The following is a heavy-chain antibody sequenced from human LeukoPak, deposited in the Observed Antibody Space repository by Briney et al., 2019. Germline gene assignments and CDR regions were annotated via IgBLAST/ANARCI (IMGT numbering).Heavy chain of an antibody. J-gene: IGHJ5*02. CDR3: ARVSAAGTGFLDP. D-gene: IGHD6-13*01. CDR1: GFTVSGYW. Sequence: GGSLRLSCAASGFTVSGYWMSWVRQAPGKGLEWVANIKQDGSAQNYVDSVKGRLTTSRDNAKNSLFLQMNSLRVEDTALYYCARVSAAGTGFLDPWGQGTLVTVSS. CDR2: IKQDGSAQ. V-gene: IGHV3-7*01.